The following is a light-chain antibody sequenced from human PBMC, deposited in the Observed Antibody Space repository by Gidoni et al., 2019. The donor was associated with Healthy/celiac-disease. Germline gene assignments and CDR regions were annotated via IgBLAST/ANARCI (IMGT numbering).Light chain of an antibody. CDR1: QSISSC. Sequence: DIQMTQSHSTLSASVGDRVTITCRASQSISSCLAWYQQKQGKAPKLLSYDASSLESGVPSRFSGSGSGTEFTLTISSLQPDDFATYYCQQYNSYLYTFGQGTKLEIK. V-gene: IGKV1-5*01. CDR3: QQYNSYLYT. CDR2: DAS. J-gene: IGKJ2*01.